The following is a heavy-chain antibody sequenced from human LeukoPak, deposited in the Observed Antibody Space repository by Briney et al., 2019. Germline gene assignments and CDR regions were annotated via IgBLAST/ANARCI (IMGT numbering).Heavy chain of an antibody. CDR2: IYHSGST. CDR1: GGSFSGYY. CDR3: AREGYSSSSFDY. J-gene: IGHJ4*02. V-gene: IGHV4-34*01. D-gene: IGHD6-6*01. Sequence: PSETLSLTCAVYGGSFSGYYWSWIRQPPGKGLEWIGYIYHSGSTYYNPSLKSRVTISVDRSKNQFSLKLSSVTAADTAVYYCAREGYSSSSFDYWGQGTLVTVSS.